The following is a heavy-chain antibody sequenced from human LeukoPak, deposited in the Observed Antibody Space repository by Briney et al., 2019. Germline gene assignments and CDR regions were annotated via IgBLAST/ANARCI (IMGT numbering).Heavy chain of an antibody. V-gene: IGHV3-21*01. Sequence: GGSLRLSCAASGFTFDDYGMNWVRQAPGKGLEWVASISSTGSYIYYADSGKGRFTISRDNAKKSLYLQMNSLRAEDTAVYYCARVVTVAWSERRPGYFYMDVWGKGTTVTVSS. CDR1: GFTFDDYG. J-gene: IGHJ6*03. CDR3: ARVVTVAWSERRPGYFYMDV. D-gene: IGHD1-1*01. CDR2: ISSTGSYI.